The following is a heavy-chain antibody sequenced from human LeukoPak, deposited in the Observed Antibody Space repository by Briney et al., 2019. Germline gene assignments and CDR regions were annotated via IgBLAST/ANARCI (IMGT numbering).Heavy chain of an antibody. V-gene: IGHV3-21*05. Sequence: GGSLRLSCEASGFAFSFFAMSWLRQAPGKGLEWISYISGSGSFIHYADSVKGRFTISRDNAKNSLYVQMNSLRAEDTAVYYCARSSGSNRPFDYWGQGTLVTVSS. CDR2: ISGSGSFI. J-gene: IGHJ4*02. CDR3: ARSSGSNRPFDY. D-gene: IGHD1-26*01. CDR1: GFAFSFFA.